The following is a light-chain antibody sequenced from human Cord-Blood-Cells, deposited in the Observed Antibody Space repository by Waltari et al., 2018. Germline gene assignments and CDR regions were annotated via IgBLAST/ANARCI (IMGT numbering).Light chain of an antibody. Sequence: LRMTQSTSSLSPSLGDGVTLTCRALQSIRSYLNWYQQKQGKAPKLLIYAASSLQSGVPSRFSGSGSGTDFTLTISSLQPEDFATYYCQQSYSTPLFTFGPGTKVDIK. CDR1: QSIRSY. V-gene: IGKV1-39*01. CDR3: QQSYSTPLFT. CDR2: AAS. J-gene: IGKJ3*01.